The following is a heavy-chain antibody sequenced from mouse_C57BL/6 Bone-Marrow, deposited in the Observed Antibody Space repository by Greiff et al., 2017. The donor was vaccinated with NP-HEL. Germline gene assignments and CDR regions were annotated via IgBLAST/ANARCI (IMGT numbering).Heavy chain of an antibody. Sequence: DVQLQESGPGLVKPSQSLSLTCSVTGYSITSGYYWNWIRQFPGNKLEWMGYISYDGSNNYNPSLKNRISITRDTSKNQFFLKLNSVTTEDTATYYCAREGGRVFAYWGQGTLVTVSA. CDR2: ISYDGSN. CDR1: GYSITSGYY. J-gene: IGHJ3*01. V-gene: IGHV3-6*01. D-gene: IGHD3-3*01. CDR3: AREGGRVFAY.